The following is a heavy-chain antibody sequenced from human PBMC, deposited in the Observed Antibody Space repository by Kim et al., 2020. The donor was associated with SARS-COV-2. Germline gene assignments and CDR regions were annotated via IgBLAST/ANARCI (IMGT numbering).Heavy chain of an antibody. J-gene: IGHJ6*02. D-gene: IGHD1-7*01. V-gene: IGHV4-59*09. Sequence: TNATPPLKSRVPISVEPSKNQFSLKLSSVTAADTAVYYCARGPNWNWGDVWGQGTTVTVSS. CDR2: T. CDR3: ARGPNWNWGDV.